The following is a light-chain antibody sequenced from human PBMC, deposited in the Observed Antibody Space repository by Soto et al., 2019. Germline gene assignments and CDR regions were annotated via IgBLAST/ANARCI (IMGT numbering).Light chain of an antibody. CDR3: SSYTTIDTYV. V-gene: IGLV1-40*01. Sequence: QLVLTQPPSVSGAPGQRVTISCTGSSSNIGAGYDVHWYQQLPGTAPKLLIYGNSNRPSGVPDRFSGSKSGTSASLAITGLQAEDEADYYCSSYTTIDTYVFGLGTKLTVL. J-gene: IGLJ1*01. CDR2: GNS. CDR1: SSNIGAGYD.